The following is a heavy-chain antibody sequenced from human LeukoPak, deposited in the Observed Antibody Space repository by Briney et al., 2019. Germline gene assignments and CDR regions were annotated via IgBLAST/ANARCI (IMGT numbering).Heavy chain of an antibody. CDR1: GYTFTGYY. V-gene: IGHV1-2*02. CDR2: INPNSGGT. D-gene: IGHD3-10*01. J-gene: IGHJ4*02. CDR3: ARDIDGSGSYYDY. Sequence: ASVKVSCKASGYTFTGYYMHWVRQAPGQGPEWMGWINPNSGGTNYAQKFQGRVTMTRDTSISTAYMELSRLRSDDTAVYYCARDIDGSGSYYDYWGQGTLVTVSS.